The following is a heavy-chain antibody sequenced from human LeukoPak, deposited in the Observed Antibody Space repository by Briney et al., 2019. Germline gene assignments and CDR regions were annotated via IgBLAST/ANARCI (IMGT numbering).Heavy chain of an antibody. D-gene: IGHD3-16*01. CDR1: GFTFSSYA. Sequence: GGSLRLSCAASGFTFSSYAMSWVRQAPGKGLEWVSFISVSGDTTYFADSVKGRFTISRDNSKNTLFLQMNSLRADDTAIYFCAKEVIRGGALSDYWGQGALVTVS. CDR3: AKEVIRGGALSDY. V-gene: IGHV3-23*01. CDR2: ISVSGDTT. J-gene: IGHJ4*02.